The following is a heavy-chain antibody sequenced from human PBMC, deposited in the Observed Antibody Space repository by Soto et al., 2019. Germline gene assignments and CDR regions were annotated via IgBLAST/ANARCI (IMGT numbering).Heavy chain of an antibody. CDR1: GYTFTSYD. Sequence: GASVKVSCKASGYTFTSYDINWVRQATGQGLEWMGWMNPNSGNTGYAQKFQGRVTMTRNTSISTAYMELSSLRSEEPAVYYCARGVGSSSYHTGFDPWGKGTLGTVSS. D-gene: IGHD6-6*01. V-gene: IGHV1-8*01. J-gene: IGHJ5*02. CDR3: ARGVGSSSYHTGFDP. CDR2: MNPNSGNT.